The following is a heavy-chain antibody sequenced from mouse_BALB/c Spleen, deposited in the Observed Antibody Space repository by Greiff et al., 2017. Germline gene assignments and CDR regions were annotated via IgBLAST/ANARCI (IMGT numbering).Heavy chain of an antibody. CDR1: GYTFTSYW. D-gene: IGHD1-1*01. J-gene: IGHJ1*01. CDR2: INPSTGYT. V-gene: IGHV1-7*01. Sequence: VQLQESGAELAKPGASVKMSCKASGYTFTSYWMHWVNQRPGQGLEWIGYINPSTGYTEYNQKFKDKATLTADKSSSTAYMQLSSLTSEDSAVYYCARPIPNCYGSSYGYWYFDVWGAGTTVTVSS. CDR3: ARPIPNCYGSSYGYWYFDV.